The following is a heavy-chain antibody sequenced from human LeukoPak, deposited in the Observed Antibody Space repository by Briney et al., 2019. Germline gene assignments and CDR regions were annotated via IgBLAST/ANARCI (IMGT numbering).Heavy chain of an antibody. CDR3: TRAVDTAMVTWVDY. D-gene: IGHD5-18*01. CDR2: IRSKANGYAT. Sequence: PGGSLKLSCAASGFTFSGSAMHWVRQASGKGLEWVGRIRSKANGYATAYAASVKGRFTISRDDSKNTAYLQMNSLKTEDTAVYYCTRAVDTAMVTWVDYWGQGTLVTVSS. CDR1: GFTFSGSA. V-gene: IGHV3-73*01. J-gene: IGHJ4*02.